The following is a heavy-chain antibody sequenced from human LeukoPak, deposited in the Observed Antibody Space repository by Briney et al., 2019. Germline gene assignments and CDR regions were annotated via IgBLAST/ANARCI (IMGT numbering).Heavy chain of an antibody. CDR3: TTVRIGPASDY. CDR1: GFTFSNAW. V-gene: IGHV3-15*01. J-gene: IGHJ4*02. Sequence: WGSLRLSCAASGFTFSNAWVSWVRQAPGKGLEWVGRIKSKTDGGTTDYAAPVKGRFTTSRDDSKNTPYLQMNSLTTEDTAVYYCTTVRIGPASDYWGQGTLVTVSS. CDR2: IKSKTDGGTT. D-gene: IGHD2-15*01.